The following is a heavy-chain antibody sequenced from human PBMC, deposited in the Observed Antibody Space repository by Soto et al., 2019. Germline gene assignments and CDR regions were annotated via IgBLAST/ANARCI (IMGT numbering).Heavy chain of an antibody. CDR2: ISSSSSTI. V-gene: IGHV3-48*01. D-gene: IGHD4-17*01. CDR1: GFTFSSYS. Sequence: GGSLRLSCEASGFTFSSYSMNWVRQAPGKGLEWVSYISSSSSTIYYADSVKGRFTISRDNAKNSLYLQMNSLRAEDTAVYYCAREGDYGDYYYYMDVWGKGTTVTVSS. J-gene: IGHJ6*03. CDR3: AREGDYGDYYYYMDV.